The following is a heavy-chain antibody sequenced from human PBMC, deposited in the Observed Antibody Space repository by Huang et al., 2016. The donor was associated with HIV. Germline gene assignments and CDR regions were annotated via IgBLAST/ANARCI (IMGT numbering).Heavy chain of an antibody. CDR3: ARQYYYGSGWYFDL. J-gene: IGHJ2*01. CDR2: IYNSGIT. D-gene: IGHD3-10*01. V-gene: IGHV4-61*01. Sequence: QVQLQESGPGLVKPSETLSLTCTVSGGSVSSGSNYWSWIRQPPGKGLEWIGYIYNSGITEYNPSLKGRVTISLDTSKNLFTLKLTSVTAADTAVYYCARQYYYGSGWYFDLWGRGTLVTVSS. CDR1: GGSVSSGSNY.